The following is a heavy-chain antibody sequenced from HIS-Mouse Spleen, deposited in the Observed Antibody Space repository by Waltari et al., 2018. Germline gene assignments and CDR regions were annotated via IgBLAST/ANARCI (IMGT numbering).Heavy chain of an antibody. D-gene: IGHD4-4*01. CDR3: ARAWDYSNYFDY. J-gene: IGHJ4*02. CDR2: IYSGGST. Sequence: EVQLVEYGGGLIQPGGSLGLSCAASGLPVRSNYMSWVCQAPGKGLGWVSVIYSGGSTYYADSVKGRFTISRENSKNTLYLQMNSLGAEDTAVYYCARAWDYSNYFDYWGQGTLVTVSS. CDR1: GLPVRSNY. V-gene: IGHV3-53*01.